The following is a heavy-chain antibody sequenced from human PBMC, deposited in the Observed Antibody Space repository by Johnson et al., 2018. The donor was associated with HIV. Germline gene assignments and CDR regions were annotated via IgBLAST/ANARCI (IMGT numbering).Heavy chain of an antibody. V-gene: IGHV3-23*04. CDR3: AKVIGEPGI. J-gene: IGHJ3*02. Sequence: VQLVESGGGLVQPGGSLRLSCAASGLTFSSYAMSWVRQAPGKGLEWVSSISGSGGSTYYADSVKGRFTISRDNSKNTRCLQMNSLRVEDTAVYFCAKVIGEPGIWGQGTMVTVSS. CDR2: ISGSGGST. CDR1: GLTFSSYA. D-gene: IGHD1-26*01.